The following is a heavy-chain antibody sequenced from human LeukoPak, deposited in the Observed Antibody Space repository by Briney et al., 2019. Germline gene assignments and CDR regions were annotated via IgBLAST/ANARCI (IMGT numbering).Heavy chain of an antibody. CDR2: ISYDGSNK. J-gene: IGHJ4*02. Sequence: GGSLRLSCAASGFTFSSYAMHWVRQAPGKGLGWVAVISYDGSNKYYTDSVKGRFTISRDNSKNTLYLQMNSLRAEDTAVYYCARDKGGYDILTGYYTYWGQGTLVTVSS. D-gene: IGHD3-9*01. CDR1: GFTFSSYA. V-gene: IGHV3-30*04. CDR3: ARDKGGYDILTGYYTY.